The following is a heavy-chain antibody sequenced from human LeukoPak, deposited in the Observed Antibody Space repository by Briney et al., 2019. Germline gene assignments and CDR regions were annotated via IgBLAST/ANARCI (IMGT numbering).Heavy chain of an antibody. J-gene: IGHJ4*02. CDR1: GGSISSGGYY. Sequence: SETLSLTCTVSGGSISSGGYYWAWIRQHPGKGLEWIGYIYYSGSTYYNPSLKGRLTISVDTSKNQFSLKLSSVTAADTAVYYCARVPYYYGSGSYYNGVVYWGQGTLVTVSS. CDR2: IYYSGST. D-gene: IGHD3-10*01. V-gene: IGHV4-31*03. CDR3: ARVPYYYGSGSYYNGVVY.